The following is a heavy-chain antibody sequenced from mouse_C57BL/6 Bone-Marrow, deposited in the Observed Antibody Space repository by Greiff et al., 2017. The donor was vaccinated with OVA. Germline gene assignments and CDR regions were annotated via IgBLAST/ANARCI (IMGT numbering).Heavy chain of an antibody. CDR3: TRAFYYDCGRYFDY. CDR1: GFTFSSYA. Sequence: EVKLMESGEGLVKPGGSLKLSCAASGFTFSSYAMSWVRQTPEKRLEWVAYISSGGDYIYYADTVKGRFTISRDNARNTLYLQMSSLKSEDTAMYYCTRAFYYDCGRYFDYWGQGTTLTVSS. D-gene: IGHD2-4*01. V-gene: IGHV5-9-1*02. J-gene: IGHJ2*01. CDR2: ISSGGDYI.